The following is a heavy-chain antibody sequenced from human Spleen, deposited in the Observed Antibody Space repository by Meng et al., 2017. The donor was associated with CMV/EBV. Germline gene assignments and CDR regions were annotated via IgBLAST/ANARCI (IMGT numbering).Heavy chain of an antibody. CDR1: GFTFSNAW. D-gene: IGHD4-23*01. Sequence: GESLKISCAASGFTFSNAWMSWVRQAPGKGLEWVAFIRYDGSNEYYADSVKGRFTISRDNSKNTLYLQMNSLRAEDTAVYYCAKDDYGGNSPLDFWGQGTLVTVSS. J-gene: IGHJ4*02. CDR3: AKDDYGGNSPLDF. V-gene: IGHV3-30*02. CDR2: IRYDGSNE.